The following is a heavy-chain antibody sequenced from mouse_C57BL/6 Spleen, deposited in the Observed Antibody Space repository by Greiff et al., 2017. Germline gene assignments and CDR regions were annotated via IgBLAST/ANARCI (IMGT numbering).Heavy chain of an antibody. CDR3: ARQDYYGSSPDY. J-gene: IGHJ2*01. CDR1: GYTFTSYW. CDR2: IYPSDSET. D-gene: IGHD1-1*01. Sequence: VQLQESGAELVRPGSSVKLSCKASGYTFTSYWMDWVKQRPGQGLEWIGNIYPSDSETHYNQKFKDKATLTVDKSSSTAYMQLSSLTSEDSAVYYCARQDYYGSSPDYWGQGTTLTVSS. V-gene: IGHV1-61*01.